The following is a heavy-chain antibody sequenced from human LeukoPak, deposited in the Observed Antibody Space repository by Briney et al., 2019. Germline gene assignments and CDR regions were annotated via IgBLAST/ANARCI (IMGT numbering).Heavy chain of an antibody. CDR1: GYSISSSNW. CDR3: ARSVDGGNSPFDY. D-gene: IGHD4-23*01. CDR2: IYYSGST. V-gene: IGHV4-28*01. J-gene: IGHJ4*02. Sequence: SDTLSLTCAVSGYSISSSNWWGWIRQPPGNGLEWIGYIYYSGSTYYNPSLKSRVTMSVDTSKNQSSLKLSSVTAVDTAVYHCARSVDGGNSPFDYWGQGTLVTVSS.